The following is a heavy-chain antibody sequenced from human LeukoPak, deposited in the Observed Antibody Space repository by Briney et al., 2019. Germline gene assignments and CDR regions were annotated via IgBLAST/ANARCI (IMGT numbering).Heavy chain of an antibody. D-gene: IGHD3-10*01. V-gene: IGHV4-4*07. CDR2: IYTRRST. CDR3: VRDISSFYFGSGNTFDP. J-gene: IGHJ5*02. Sequence: PSETLSLTCTVSGGSINNYYWSWIRQPAGKGLVWIGRIYTRRSTNYNPSLKSRVTMSVDTSKNQFSLKLSSVTAADTAVYYCVRDISSFYFGSGNTFDPWGQGILVTVPS. CDR1: GGSINNYY.